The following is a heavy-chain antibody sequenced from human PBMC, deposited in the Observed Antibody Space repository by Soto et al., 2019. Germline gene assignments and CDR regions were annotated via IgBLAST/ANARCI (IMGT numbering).Heavy chain of an antibody. Sequence: SETLSLTCAVYGGSFSGYFWSWIRQPPGKGLEWIGEINHSGSTNYNPSLKSRLTISGDTSKNQFSLKLSSVTAADTAVYYCARIRGYSYGYNYYYVMDVWGRGTTVTVSS. CDR3: ARIRGYSYGYNYYYVMDV. CDR2: INHSGST. CDR1: GGSFSGYF. J-gene: IGHJ6*02. D-gene: IGHD5-18*01. V-gene: IGHV4-34*01.